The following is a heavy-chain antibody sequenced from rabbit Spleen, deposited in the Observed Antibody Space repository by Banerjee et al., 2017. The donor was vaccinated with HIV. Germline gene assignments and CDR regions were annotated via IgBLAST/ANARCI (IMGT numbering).Heavy chain of an antibody. CDR2: IDTGSSGFT. J-gene: IGHJ3*01. CDR1: GVSFSANSY. CDR3: ARDLTGVIGWNFGW. D-gene: IGHD4-1*01. V-gene: IGHV1S40*01. Sequence: QSLEESGGDLVKPGASLTLTCTASGVSFSANSYMCWVRQAPGKGLEWIACIDTGSSGFTYFASWAKGRFTISKTSSTTVTLQMTSLTAADTATYFCARDLTGVIGWNFGWWGQGTLVTVS.